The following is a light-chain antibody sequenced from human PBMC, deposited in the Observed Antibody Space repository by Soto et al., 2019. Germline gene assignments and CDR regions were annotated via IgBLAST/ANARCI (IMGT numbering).Light chain of an antibody. Sequence: DIQMTQSPSSLSASVGDRVTITCRASQGITYYLAWYQQKPGKVPKLLIYAASTLQSGVPSRFSGGGSGADFTLNISSLQHEDVATYYCQNYNSAPLTFGGGTKVEIK. CDR3: QNYNSAPLT. J-gene: IGKJ4*01. CDR2: AAS. V-gene: IGKV1-27*01. CDR1: QGITYY.